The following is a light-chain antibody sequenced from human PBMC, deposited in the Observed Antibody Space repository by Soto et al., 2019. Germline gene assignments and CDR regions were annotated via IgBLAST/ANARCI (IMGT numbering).Light chain of an antibody. CDR3: QQYNSYSKYT. CDR1: QTISSW. J-gene: IGKJ5*01. Sequence: DIQMTQSPSTLSGSVGDRVTITCRASQTISSWLAWYQQKPGKAPRLLIYKASTLKSGVPSRFSGSGSGTEFTLTITGLQPDDFANYYCQQYNSYSKYTFGQGTRLEIK. CDR2: KAS. V-gene: IGKV1-5*03.